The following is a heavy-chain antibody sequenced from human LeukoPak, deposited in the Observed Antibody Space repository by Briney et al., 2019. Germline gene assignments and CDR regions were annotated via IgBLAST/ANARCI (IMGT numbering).Heavy chain of an antibody. CDR3: AAAAGTTFDY. V-gene: IGHV4-59*12. Sequence: SETLSLTCTVSGGSISSYYWSWIRQPPGKGLEWIGYIYYSGSTNYNPSLKSRVTISVDTSKNQFSLKLSSVTAADTAVYYCAAAAGTTFDYWGQGTLVTVSS. CDR2: IYYSGST. CDR1: GGSISSYY. J-gene: IGHJ4*02. D-gene: IGHD6-13*01.